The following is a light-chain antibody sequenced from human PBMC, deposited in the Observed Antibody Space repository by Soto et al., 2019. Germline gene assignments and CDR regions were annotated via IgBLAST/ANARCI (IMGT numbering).Light chain of an antibody. V-gene: IGLV1-47*01. J-gene: IGLJ2*01. Sequence: QAVVTQPPSASGTPGQRVTISCSGTFSSLGSNFVFWYQQLPGAAPKLLISRNDQRPSGVPDRFSGSKSGTSASLAISGLRSEDEADYHCAAWDDSLRGVVFGGGTKLTVL. CDR1: FSSLGSNF. CDR2: RND. CDR3: AAWDDSLRGVV.